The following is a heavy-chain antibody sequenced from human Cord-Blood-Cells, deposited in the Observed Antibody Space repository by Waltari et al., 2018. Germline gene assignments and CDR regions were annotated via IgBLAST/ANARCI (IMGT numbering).Heavy chain of an antibody. V-gene: IGHV3-43*01. Sequence: EVQLVESGGVVVQPGGSLRLSCSASGFTCDDYTMHWVRQAPGKGLEWVSLISWDGGSTYYADSVKGRFTIPRDNSKNSLYLQMNSLRTEDTALYYCAKERTGDLDYWGQGTLVTVSS. CDR1: GFTCDDYT. CDR2: ISWDGGST. CDR3: AKERTGDLDY. D-gene: IGHD7-27*01. J-gene: IGHJ4*02.